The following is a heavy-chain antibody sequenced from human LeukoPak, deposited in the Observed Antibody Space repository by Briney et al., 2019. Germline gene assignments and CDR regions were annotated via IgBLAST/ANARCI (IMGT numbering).Heavy chain of an antibody. V-gene: IGHV5-51*01. CDR3: AAGGYSSDWFFDY. CDR2: IYPGDSDT. D-gene: IGHD6-19*01. CDR1: GYNFTNYW. J-gene: IGHJ4*02. Sequence: PGESLKISCKGSGYNFTNYWIGWVRQMPGKGREWMGIIYPGDSDTRYSLSFQGQVTISADKSISTAYLQWSSLKASDTAMYYCAAGGYSSDWFFDYWGQGTLVTVSS.